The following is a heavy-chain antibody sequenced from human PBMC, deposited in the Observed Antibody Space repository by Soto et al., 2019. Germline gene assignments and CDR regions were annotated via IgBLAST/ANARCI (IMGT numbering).Heavy chain of an antibody. J-gene: IGHJ6*02. Sequence: ASVKVSCKASGYTFTAYYIHWVRQAPGQGLEWMGWINPNSGDTNSAQKFQGWVTMTRDTSISTAYVELSRLKSDDTAVYYCARKEGYFHGLDVWGLGTTVTVSS. V-gene: IGHV1-2*04. CDR3: ARKEGYFHGLDV. CDR1: GYTFTAYY. CDR2: INPNSGDT.